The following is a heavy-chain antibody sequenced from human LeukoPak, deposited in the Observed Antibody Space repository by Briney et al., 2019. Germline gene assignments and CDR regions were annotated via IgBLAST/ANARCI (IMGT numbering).Heavy chain of an antibody. J-gene: IGHJ4*02. CDR1: GGSLSYYY. Sequence: SETLSLTCAAHGGSLSYYYWSWIRQPPGKGLEWIGEINHSGSTNYNPSLKSRVTISVDTSKNQFSLNLNSVTAADTAVYYCVRGGGTEIDYWGQGTLVTVSS. CDR2: INHSGST. V-gene: IGHV4-34*01. CDR3: VRGGGTEIDY. D-gene: IGHD1-1*01.